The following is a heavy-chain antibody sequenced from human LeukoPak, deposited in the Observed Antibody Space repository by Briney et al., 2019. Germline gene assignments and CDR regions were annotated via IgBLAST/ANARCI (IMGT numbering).Heavy chain of an antibody. D-gene: IGHD4/OR15-4a*01. J-gene: IGHJ4*02. CDR3: ARIGLPGLSDPFDY. CDR2: IYYSGST. V-gene: IGHV4-61*01. CDR1: GGSVSSANYY. Sequence: SETLSLTCSVSGGSVSSANYYWSWVRQPPGKGLEWIGYIYYSGSTTYNPSLKSRVTISVDTSKNQFSLKLTSVTAADTGVYYCARIGLPGLSDPFDYWGQGTLVTVSS.